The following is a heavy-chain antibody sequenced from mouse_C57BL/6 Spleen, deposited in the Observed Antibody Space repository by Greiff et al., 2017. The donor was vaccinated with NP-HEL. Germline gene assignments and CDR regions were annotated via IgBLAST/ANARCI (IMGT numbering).Heavy chain of an antibody. CDR2: ISSGSSTI. CDR1: GFTFSDYG. Sequence: DVKLVESGGGLVKPGGSLKLSCAASGFTFSDYGMHWVRQAPEKGLEWVAYISSGSSTIYYADTVKGRFTISRDNAKNTLFLQMTSLRSEDTAMYYCARNFEYYFDYWGQGTTLTVSS. CDR3: ARNFEYYFDY. J-gene: IGHJ2*01. V-gene: IGHV5-17*01.